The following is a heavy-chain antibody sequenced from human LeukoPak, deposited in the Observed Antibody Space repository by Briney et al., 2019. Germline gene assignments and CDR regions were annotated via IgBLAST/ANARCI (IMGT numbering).Heavy chain of an antibody. CDR3: ARRSEYYDFWSGIDYFDY. Sequence: KASETLSLTCAVYGGSFSGYYWSWIRQPPGKGLEWIGEINHSGSTNYNPSLKSRVTISVDTSKNQFSLKLSSVTAADTAVYYCARRSEYYDFWSGIDYFDYWGQGTLVTVSS. CDR2: INHSGST. CDR1: GGSFSGYY. D-gene: IGHD3-3*01. V-gene: IGHV4-34*01. J-gene: IGHJ4*02.